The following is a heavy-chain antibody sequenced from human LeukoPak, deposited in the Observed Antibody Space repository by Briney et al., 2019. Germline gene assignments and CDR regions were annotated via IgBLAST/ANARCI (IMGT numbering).Heavy chain of an antibody. V-gene: IGHV1-8*01. CDR3: AGPIAAAGKDYYYGMDV. D-gene: IGHD6-13*01. Sequence: ASVKVSCKASGYTFTSYDINWVRQATGQGLEWMGWMNPNSGNTGYAQKFQGRVTMTRNTSISTAYMELSSLRSEDTAVYYCAGPIAAAGKDYYYGMDVWGQGTTVTVSS. CDR2: MNPNSGNT. J-gene: IGHJ6*02. CDR1: GYTFTSYD.